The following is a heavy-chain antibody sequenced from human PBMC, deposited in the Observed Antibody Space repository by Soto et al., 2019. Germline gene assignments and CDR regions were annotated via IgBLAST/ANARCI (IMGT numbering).Heavy chain of an antibody. V-gene: IGHV4-59*08. Sequence: QVQLQESGPGLVKPSETLSLTCTVSGGSISSYYWSWIRQPPGKGLEWIGYIYYSGSTNYNPSLKSRVTISVDTSKNQFSLKLSSVTAADTAVYYCARHKREMSRGLTSDAFDIWGQGTMVTVSS. CDR1: GGSISSYY. J-gene: IGHJ3*02. D-gene: IGHD1-1*01. CDR2: IYYSGST. CDR3: ARHKREMSRGLTSDAFDI.